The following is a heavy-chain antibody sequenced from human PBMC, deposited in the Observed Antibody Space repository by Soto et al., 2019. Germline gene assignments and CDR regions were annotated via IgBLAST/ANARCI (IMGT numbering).Heavy chain of an antibody. CDR1: GYTFNSYG. Sequence: QVQLAQSGAEVKKPGASVKVSCKASGYTFNSYGITWVRQAPGQGLEWMGWISAYNGNTNYAQKLQGRVTMTTDTSMSTAYMELRSLRSDDTAVYYCARAGGLGSGSYYPIRYWGQGTLVTVSS. D-gene: IGHD3-10*01. CDR3: ARAGGLGSGSYYPIRY. CDR2: ISAYNGNT. V-gene: IGHV1-18*01. J-gene: IGHJ4*02.